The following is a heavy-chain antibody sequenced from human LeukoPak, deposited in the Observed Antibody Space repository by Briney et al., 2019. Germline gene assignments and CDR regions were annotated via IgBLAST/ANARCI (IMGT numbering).Heavy chain of an antibody. J-gene: IGHJ4*02. CDR1: GGSLSSYY. D-gene: IGHD6-13*01. CDR3: ARGPGGIAAAGYYFDY. CDR2: IYYSGNT. V-gene: IGHV4-59*01. Sequence: PSETLSLTCTVSGGSLSSYYWSWIRQPPGKGLEWIGYIYYSGNTNYNPSLKSRVTISVGTSKNQFSLKLSSVTDADTAVYYCARGPGGIAAAGYYFDYWGQGTLVTVSS.